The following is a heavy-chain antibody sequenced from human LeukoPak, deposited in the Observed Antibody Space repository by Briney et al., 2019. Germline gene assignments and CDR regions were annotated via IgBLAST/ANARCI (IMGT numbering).Heavy chain of an antibody. Sequence: GESLKISCKGSGYNFTSYWIGWVRPVPGNGLEWMGIIYPGDSDTRYSPSFQGQVTISADKSISTAYLQWSSLKASDAAMYYCALLWFGELFDYWGQGTLVTVSS. CDR1: GYNFTSYW. V-gene: IGHV5-51*01. CDR2: IYPGDSDT. J-gene: IGHJ4*02. D-gene: IGHD3-10*01. CDR3: ALLWFGELFDY.